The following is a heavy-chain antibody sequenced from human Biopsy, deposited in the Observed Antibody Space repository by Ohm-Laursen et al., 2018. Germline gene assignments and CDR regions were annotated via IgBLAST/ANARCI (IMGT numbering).Heavy chain of an antibody. J-gene: IGHJ5*02. D-gene: IGHD3-22*01. Sequence: SDTLSLTWTVSGGSISNNNYYWGWIRQPPGKGLERIGSIFYRGSTHYKPSLKSRVNIYVDTSKNQFSLKLNSVTAADTAVYYCARDYDTSGYYYVSWGQGTLVTVSS. CDR3: ARDYDTSGYYYVS. CDR2: IFYRGST. V-gene: IGHV4-39*01. CDR1: GGSISNNNYY.